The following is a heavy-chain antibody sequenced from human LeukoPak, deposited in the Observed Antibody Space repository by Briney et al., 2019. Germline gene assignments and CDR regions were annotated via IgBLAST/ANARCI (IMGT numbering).Heavy chain of an antibody. Sequence: SETLSLTCTVSGGSISSSSYYWGWIRQPPGKGLEWIGSIYYSGSTYYNPSLKSRVTISVDTSKNQFSLKLSSVTAADTAVYYCVRLGCSSTSCYALRDFDYWGQGTLVTVSS. V-gene: IGHV4-39*01. J-gene: IGHJ4*02. D-gene: IGHD2-2*01. CDR1: GGSISSSSYY. CDR2: IYYSGST. CDR3: VRLGCSSTSCYALRDFDY.